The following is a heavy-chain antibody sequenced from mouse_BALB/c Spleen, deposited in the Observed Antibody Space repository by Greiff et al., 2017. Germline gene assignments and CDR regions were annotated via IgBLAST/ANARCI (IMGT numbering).Heavy chain of an antibody. D-gene: IGHD2-14*01. CDR3: ARKGGDYRFDY. V-gene: IGHV5-6*01. J-gene: IGHJ2*01. Sequence: DVHLVESGGDLVKPGGSLKLSCAASGFTFSSYGMSWVRQTPDKRLEWVATISIGGSYTYYPDSVKGRFTISRDNAKNTLYLQMSSLKSEDTAMYYCARKGGDYRFDYWGQGTTLTVSS. CDR2: ISIGGSYT. CDR1: GFTFSSYG.